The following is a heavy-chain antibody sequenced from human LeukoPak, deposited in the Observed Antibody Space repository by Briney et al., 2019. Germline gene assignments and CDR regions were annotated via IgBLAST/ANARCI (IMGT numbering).Heavy chain of an antibody. CDR3: ARGYSYGTPFDP. Sequence: SETLSLTCTVSGGSISSYYWSWIRQPPGKGLEWIGYIYYSGSTNYNPSLKSRVTISVDTSKNQYSLKLSSVTAADTAVYYCARGYSYGTPFDPWGQGTLVTVSS. J-gene: IGHJ5*02. D-gene: IGHD5-18*01. CDR2: IYYSGST. V-gene: IGHV4-59*08. CDR1: GGSISSYY.